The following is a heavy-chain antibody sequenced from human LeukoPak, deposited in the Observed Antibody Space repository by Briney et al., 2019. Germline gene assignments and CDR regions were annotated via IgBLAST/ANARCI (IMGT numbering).Heavy chain of an antibody. Sequence: HPGGSLRLSCAASGFTFSSYGMHWVRQAPGKGVEWVAVIWYDGSNKYYVDSVKGRFTISRDNSKNTLYLQMNSLRAEDTAVYYCARDRDYGGNAILDYWGQGTLVTVSS. J-gene: IGHJ4*02. CDR3: ARDRDYGGNAILDY. D-gene: IGHD4-23*01. V-gene: IGHV3-33*01. CDR2: IWYDGSNK. CDR1: GFTFSSYG.